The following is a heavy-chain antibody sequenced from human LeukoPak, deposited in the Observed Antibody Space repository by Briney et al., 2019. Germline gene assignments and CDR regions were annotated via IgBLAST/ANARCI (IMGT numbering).Heavy chain of an antibody. CDR3: ARGLGYSYGPHFEY. CDR2: INHSGST. J-gene: IGHJ4*02. CDR1: GGSFSGYY. D-gene: IGHD5-18*01. Sequence: PSETLSLTCAVYGGSFSGYYWSWIRQPPGKGLEWIGEINHSGSTNHNPSLKSRVTISVDTSKNQFSLKLSSVTAADTAVYYCARGLGYSYGPHFEYWGQGTLVTVSS. V-gene: IGHV4-34*01.